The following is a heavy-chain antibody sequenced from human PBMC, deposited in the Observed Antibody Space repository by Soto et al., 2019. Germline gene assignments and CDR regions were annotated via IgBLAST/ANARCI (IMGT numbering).Heavy chain of an antibody. V-gene: IGHV3-33*01. CDR1: GFTFSSYG. CDR2: IWYDGSNK. CDR3: ARPLLYYYDSRVALDAFDI. D-gene: IGHD3-22*01. J-gene: IGHJ3*02. Sequence: GGSLRLSCAASGFTFSSYGMHWVRQAPGKGLEWVAVIWYDGSNKYYADSVKGRFTISRDNSKNTLYLQMNSLRAEDTAVYYCARPLLYYYDSRVALDAFDIWGQGTMVTVSS.